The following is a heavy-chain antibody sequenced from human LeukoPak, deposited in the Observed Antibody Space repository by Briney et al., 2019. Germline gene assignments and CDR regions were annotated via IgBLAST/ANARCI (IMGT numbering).Heavy chain of an antibody. V-gene: IGHV4-59*01. CDR1: GGSISSYY. Sequence: KPSETLSLACTVSGGSISSYYWTWIRQPPGEGLEWIGYIYYTGSTNYSPSLKSRVTMAVDTSKNQFSLKLYSVTAADTAVYYCASPPDGVVAAFDYWGQGALVTVSS. J-gene: IGHJ4*02. CDR2: IYYTGST. CDR3: ASPPDGVVAAFDY. D-gene: IGHD2-15*01.